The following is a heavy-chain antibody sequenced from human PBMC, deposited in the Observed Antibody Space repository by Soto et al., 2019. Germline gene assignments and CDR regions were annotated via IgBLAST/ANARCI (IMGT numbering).Heavy chain of an antibody. Sequence: GVSLRLSCAASGFTFSSYAMSWVRQAPGKGLEWVANIKQDGREIYYVDSVKGRFTISRDNARKSLYLQMNSLRAEDTAVYYCATNWTAFDYWGQGTLVTVS. CDR2: IKQDGREI. CDR1: GFTFSSYA. CDR3: ATNWTAFDY. V-gene: IGHV3-7*01. D-gene: IGHD1-1*01. J-gene: IGHJ4*02.